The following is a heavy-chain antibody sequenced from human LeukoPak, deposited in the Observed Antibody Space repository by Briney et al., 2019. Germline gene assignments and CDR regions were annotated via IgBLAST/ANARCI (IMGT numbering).Heavy chain of an antibody. J-gene: IGHJ4*02. Sequence: SETLSLTCTVSGGSISSSSYYWGWIRQPPGKGLEWIGSIYYSGSTYYNPSLKSRVTISVDTSKNQFPLKLSSVTAADTAVYYCARVNLGSGYGDYSDYWGQGTLVTVSS. CDR1: GGSISSSSYY. D-gene: IGHD4-17*01. CDR2: IYYSGST. V-gene: IGHV4-39*06. CDR3: ARVNLGSGYGDYSDY.